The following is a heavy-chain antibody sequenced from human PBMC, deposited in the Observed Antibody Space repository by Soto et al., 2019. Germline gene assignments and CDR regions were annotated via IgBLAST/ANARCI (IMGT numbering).Heavy chain of an antibody. V-gene: IGHV1-18*01. J-gene: IGHJ4*02. Sequence: QVHLVQSGAEVKKPGASVKVSCKASGYTCTTYGIAWVRQAPGQGLEWMGWISAYNANTDYAQRLQGRVTITTDTSTSTAHMELRSLRSDDTAVYYCARGRYLDYWGQGTLVTVSS. CDR2: ISAYNANT. D-gene: IGHD1-26*01. CDR3: ARGRYLDY. CDR1: GYTCTTYG.